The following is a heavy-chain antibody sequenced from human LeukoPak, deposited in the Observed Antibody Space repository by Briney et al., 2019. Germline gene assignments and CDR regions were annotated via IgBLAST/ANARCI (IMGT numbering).Heavy chain of an antibody. Sequence: GSLRLSCAASGFTFSSYAMTWVRQAPGKGLEWVSGISGSSSSSYYADSVKGRFTTSRDYSNNTVYLQMNSLRAEDTAVYYCVKEGEVVITHRFDSWGQGTLVTVSS. J-gene: IGHJ4*02. CDR1: GFTFSSYA. D-gene: IGHD3-22*01. V-gene: IGHV3-23*01. CDR3: VKEGEVVITHRFDS. CDR2: ISGSSSSS.